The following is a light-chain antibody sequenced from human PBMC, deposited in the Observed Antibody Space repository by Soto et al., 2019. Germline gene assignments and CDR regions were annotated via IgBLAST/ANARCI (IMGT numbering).Light chain of an antibody. CDR3: QTTGTGTYVV. CDR2: LNSDGSH. V-gene: IGLV4-69*01. J-gene: IGLJ2*01. Sequence: QPVLTQSPSASASLGASVKLTCTLSSGHSSYAIAWHQQQPEKGPRYLMKLNSDGSHSKGDGIPDRFSGSSSGAERYLTISSLQSEDEADYYCQTTGTGTYVVFGGGTKVTVL. CDR1: SGHSSYA.